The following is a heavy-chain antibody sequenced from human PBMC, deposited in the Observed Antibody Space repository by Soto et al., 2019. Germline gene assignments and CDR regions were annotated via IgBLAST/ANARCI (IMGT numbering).Heavy chain of an antibody. D-gene: IGHD6-13*01. V-gene: IGHV3-21*01. CDR1: GFTFSSYS. CDR3: ASEPLRIAAAHIDY. J-gene: IGHJ4*02. CDR2: ISSSSSYI. Sequence: PGGSLRLSCAASGFTFSSYSMNWVRQAPGKGLEWVSSISSSSSYIYYADSVKGRFTISRDNAKNSLYLQMNSLRAEDTAVYYCASEPLRIAAAHIDYWGQGTLVTVSS.